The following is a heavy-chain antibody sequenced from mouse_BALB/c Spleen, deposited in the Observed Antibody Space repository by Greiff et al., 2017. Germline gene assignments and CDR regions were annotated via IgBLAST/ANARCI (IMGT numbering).Heavy chain of an antibody. J-gene: IGHJ1*01. CDR3: AREGNSLLQLQWYFDV. V-gene: IGHV5-6-3*01. CDR2: INSNGGST. Sequence: EVKLMESGGGLVQPGGSLKLSCAASGFTFSSYGMSWVRQTPDKRLELVATINSNGGSTYYPDSVKGRFTISRDNAKNTLYLQMSSLKSEDTAMYYCAREGNSLLQLQWYFDVWGAGTTVTVSS. D-gene: IGHD1-2*01. CDR1: GFTFSSYG.